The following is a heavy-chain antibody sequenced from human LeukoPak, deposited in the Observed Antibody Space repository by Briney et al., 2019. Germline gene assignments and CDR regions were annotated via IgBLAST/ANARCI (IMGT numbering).Heavy chain of an antibody. V-gene: IGHV3-74*01. CDR2: INSDGSST. Sequence: PGGSLRLSCAASGFTFSSYWMHWVRQAPGKGLVGVSRINSDGSSTNYADSVKGRFTISRDNAKNTLYLQMNSLRAEDTAVYYCARGDTAMAYFDYWGQGTLVTVSS. D-gene: IGHD5-18*01. CDR1: GFTFSSYW. CDR3: ARGDTAMAYFDY. J-gene: IGHJ4*02.